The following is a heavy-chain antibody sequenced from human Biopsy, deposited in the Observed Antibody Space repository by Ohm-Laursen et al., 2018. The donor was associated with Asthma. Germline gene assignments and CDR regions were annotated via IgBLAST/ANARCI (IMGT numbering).Heavy chain of an antibody. CDR2: IKHDGSEN. CDR1: GFTFGDYW. Sequence: SLRLSCAAPGFTFGDYWMSWVRQVPGRGLEWVANIKHDGSENNHVDSLKGRFTISRDNAKNSLYLQTNSLRAADTAVYYCARTFHFWSPYHAEHYQLWGQGTLVTVSS. D-gene: IGHD3-3*02. J-gene: IGHJ1*01. CDR3: ARTFHFWSPYHAEHYQL. V-gene: IGHV3-7*01.